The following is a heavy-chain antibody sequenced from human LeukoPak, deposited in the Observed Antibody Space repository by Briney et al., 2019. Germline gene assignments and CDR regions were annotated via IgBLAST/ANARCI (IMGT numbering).Heavy chain of an antibody. V-gene: IGHV3-21*01. J-gene: IGHJ4*02. CDR2: ISSSGSYI. Sequence: GGSLRLSCAASGFTFNSYWMHWVRQAPGKGLEWVSSISSSGSYIYYADSVKGRFTISRDNAKSSLYLQMNSLRAEDTAVYYCARDYYGDYYFDYWGQGTLVTVSS. CDR1: GFTFNSYW. D-gene: IGHD4-17*01. CDR3: ARDYYGDYYFDY.